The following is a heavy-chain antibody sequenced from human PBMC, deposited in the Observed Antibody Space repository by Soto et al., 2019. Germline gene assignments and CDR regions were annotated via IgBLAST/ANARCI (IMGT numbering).Heavy chain of an antibody. Sequence: QVQLQESGPGLVKPSETLSLNCTVSGGSISSFYWSWIRQSPGKGLEWIGYIYYTGSTVYNPSLKSRVTISLDMSKTQFSLKLSSVTVADTAVYYCARVMYGSGSYLHTFDYWGQGILVTVSS. CDR3: ARVMYGSGSYLHTFDY. D-gene: IGHD3-10*01. CDR1: GGSISSFY. V-gene: IGHV4-59*01. CDR2: IYYTGST. J-gene: IGHJ4*02.